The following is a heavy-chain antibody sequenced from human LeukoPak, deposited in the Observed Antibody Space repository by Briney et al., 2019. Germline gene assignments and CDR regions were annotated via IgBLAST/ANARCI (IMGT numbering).Heavy chain of an antibody. Sequence: SQTLSLTCTVSGGSISSGGYYWSWIRQHPGKGLEWIGYIYYSGSTNYNPSLKSRVTISVDTSKNQFSLKLSSVTAADTAVYYCARDTGGYYYDSSGGFDIWGQGTMVTVSS. CDR1: GGSISSGGYY. V-gene: IGHV4-31*03. D-gene: IGHD3-22*01. CDR3: ARDTGGYYYDSSGGFDI. CDR2: IYYSGST. J-gene: IGHJ3*02.